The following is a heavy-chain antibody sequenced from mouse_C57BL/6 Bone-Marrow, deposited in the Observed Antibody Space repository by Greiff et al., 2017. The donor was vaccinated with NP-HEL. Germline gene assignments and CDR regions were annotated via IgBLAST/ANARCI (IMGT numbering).Heavy chain of an antibody. Sequence: DVQLVESGGGLVQPGGSLKLSCAASGFTFSDYYMYWVRQTPEKRLEWVAYISNGGGSTYYPDTVKGRFTISRDNAKNTLYLQMSRLKSEDTAMYYCARRGYSNYFPFAYWGQGTLVTVSA. CDR2: ISNGGGST. CDR1: GFTFSDYY. V-gene: IGHV5-12*01. D-gene: IGHD2-5*01. J-gene: IGHJ3*01. CDR3: ARRGYSNYFPFAY.